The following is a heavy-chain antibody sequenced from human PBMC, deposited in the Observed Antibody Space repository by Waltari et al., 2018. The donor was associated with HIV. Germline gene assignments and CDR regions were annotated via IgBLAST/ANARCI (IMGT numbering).Heavy chain of an antibody. Sequence: QVQLQESGPGLVRPSQTLSITCNVSGGSISSHGYSWSWIRQSPGKGLEWIGYIYHSGSTYYTPSLKSRVSISMDTSKIQFSLNVRSATAADTAVYYCTGSSWVPYYWGQGILVTVSS. D-gene: IGHD3-16*01. CDR2: IYHSGST. J-gene: IGHJ4*02. CDR3: TGSSWVPYY. CDR1: GGSISSHGYS. V-gene: IGHV4-31*03.